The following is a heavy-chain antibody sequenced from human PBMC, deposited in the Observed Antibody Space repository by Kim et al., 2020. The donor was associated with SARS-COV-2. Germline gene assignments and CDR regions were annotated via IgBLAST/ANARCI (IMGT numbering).Heavy chain of an antibody. CDR3: AKDRGYYDSSEVLGY. J-gene: IGHJ4*02. CDR2: ISGSGGST. D-gene: IGHD3-22*01. V-gene: IGHV3-23*01. Sequence: GGSLRLSCAASGFTFSSYAMSWVRQAPGKGLEWVSAISGSGGSTYYADSVKGRFTISRDNSKNTLYLQMNSLRAEDTAVYYCAKDRGYYDSSEVLGYWGQGTLVTVSS. CDR1: GFTFSSYA.